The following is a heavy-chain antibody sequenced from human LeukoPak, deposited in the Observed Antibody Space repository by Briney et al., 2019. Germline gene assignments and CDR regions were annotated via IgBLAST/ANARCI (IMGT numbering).Heavy chain of an antibody. J-gene: IGHJ4*02. D-gene: IGHD5-18*01. CDR1: GGSFSGYS. Sequence: SETLSLTCAVYGGSFSGYSWSWIRQPPGKGLEWIGEINHSGSTNYNPSLKSRVTISVDTSKNQFSLKLSSVTAADTAVYYCARVGYSPASPANFDYWGQGTLVTASS. CDR2: INHSGST. V-gene: IGHV4-34*01. CDR3: ARVGYSPASPANFDY.